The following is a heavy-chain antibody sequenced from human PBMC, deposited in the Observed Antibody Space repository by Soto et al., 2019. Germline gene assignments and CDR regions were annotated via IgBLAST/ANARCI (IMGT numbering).Heavy chain of an antibody. V-gene: IGHV1-2*02. CDR1: GYTFTNYY. CDR3: ARDGYSSSWYYYHGMDV. D-gene: IGHD6-13*01. CDR2: ANPSSGGT. J-gene: IGHJ6*02. Sequence: GSSVKVSCKTSGYTFTNYYMHWVRQAPGQGLESMGWANPSSGGTMFAQKFQGRVTMTRDTSISTVYMELSRLRSDDTAVYYCARDGYSSSWYYYHGMDVWGQGTTVTVSS.